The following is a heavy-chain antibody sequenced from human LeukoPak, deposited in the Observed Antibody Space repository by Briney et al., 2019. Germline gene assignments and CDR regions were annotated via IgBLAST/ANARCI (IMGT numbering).Heavy chain of an antibody. CDR1: GYTFTSYG. CDR2: ISAYNGNT. CDR3: ARGLRVASDAFDI. J-gene: IGHJ3*02. D-gene: IGHD2-15*01. Sequence: ASVKVSCKASGYTFTSYGISWVRQAPGQGLEWMGWISAYNGNTNYAQKLQGRVTMTTDASTSTAYMELSSLRSEDTAVYYCARGLRVASDAFDIWGQGTMVTVSS. V-gene: IGHV1-18*01.